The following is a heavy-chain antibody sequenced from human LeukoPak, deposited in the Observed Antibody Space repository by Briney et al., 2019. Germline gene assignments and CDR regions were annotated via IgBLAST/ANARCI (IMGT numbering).Heavy chain of an antibody. CDR2: INHSGST. D-gene: IGHD3-10*01. Sequence: SETLSFTCAAYGGSFSGYYWSWIRQPPGKGLEWIGEINHSGSTNYNPSLKSRVTISVDTSKNQFSLKLSSVTAADTAVYYCAIWFGELFLDYWGQGTLVTVSS. CDR3: AIWFGELFLDY. V-gene: IGHV4-34*01. CDR1: GGSFSGYY. J-gene: IGHJ4*02.